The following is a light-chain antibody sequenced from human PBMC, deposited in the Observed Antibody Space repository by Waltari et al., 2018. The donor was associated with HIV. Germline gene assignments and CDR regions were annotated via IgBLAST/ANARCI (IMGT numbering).Light chain of an antibody. Sequence: QSALTQPRSVSGSPGQSVTISCTGTSSDVCAYDYVSWYQQHAGKAPKLLIYDVNKWPSGVPDRFSGSKSGNTASLTISGLQTEDEADYSCCSYAGSNTFVFGTGTKVTVL. CDR3: CSYAGSNTFV. J-gene: IGLJ1*01. CDR1: SSDVCAYDY. V-gene: IGLV2-11*01. CDR2: DVN.